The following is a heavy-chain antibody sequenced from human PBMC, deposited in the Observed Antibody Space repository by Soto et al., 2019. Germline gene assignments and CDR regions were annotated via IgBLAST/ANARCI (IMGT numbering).Heavy chain of an antibody. J-gene: IGHJ4*02. CDR2: IYPGDSDT. D-gene: IGHD2-2*01. V-gene: IGHV5-51*01. Sequence: ESLKISCEASGYSFTSYWIGCVLQMPGKGLEWMGIIYPGDSDTRYSPSFQGQVAMSVDKSISTAYLQWNSLKASDTAMYYCARHGGRLIAPAYWGQGTLVTVSS. CDR3: ARHGGRLIAPAY. CDR1: GYSFTSYW.